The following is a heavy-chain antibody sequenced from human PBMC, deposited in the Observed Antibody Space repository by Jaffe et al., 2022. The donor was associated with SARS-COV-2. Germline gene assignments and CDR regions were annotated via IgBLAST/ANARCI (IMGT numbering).Heavy chain of an antibody. Sequence: QVQLVESGGDAVQPGRSLRLSCVASGFTFSNYAVHWVRQAPGKGLEWVAVISYDGSNEYYADSVKGRFTISRDNSKNMLFLQMNSLRAEDTAVYRCARDRQYQLLWGYMDVWGKGTTVTVSS. CDR1: GFTFSNYA. CDR2: ISYDGSNE. CDR3: ARDRQYQLLWGYMDV. D-gene: IGHD3-22*01. J-gene: IGHJ6*03. V-gene: IGHV3-30*04.